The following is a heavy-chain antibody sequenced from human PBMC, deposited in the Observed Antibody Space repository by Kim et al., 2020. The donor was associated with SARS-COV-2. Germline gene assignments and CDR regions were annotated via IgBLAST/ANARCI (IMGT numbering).Heavy chain of an antibody. V-gene: IGHV1-46*01. Sequence: NYAQKFQGRVTMTRDTSTSTVYMELSSLRSEDTAVYYCARALRTYWYFDLWGRGTLVTVSS. CDR3: ARALRTYWYFDL. J-gene: IGHJ2*01.